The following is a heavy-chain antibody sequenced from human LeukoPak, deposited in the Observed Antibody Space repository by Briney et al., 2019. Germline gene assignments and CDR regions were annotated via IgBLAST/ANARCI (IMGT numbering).Heavy chain of an antibody. V-gene: IGHV4-59*02. CDR1: GGSVSNYY. D-gene: IGHD7-27*01. CDR3: ATRKLGNDY. Sequence: SETLSLTCTVSGGSVSNYYWSWIRQSPGKGLEWIGYIYYAETSYNPSLKSRVTISADTSKNQFSLKLYSVTAADTAVYYCATRKLGNDYWGQGTLVTVSS. J-gene: IGHJ4*02. CDR2: IYYAET.